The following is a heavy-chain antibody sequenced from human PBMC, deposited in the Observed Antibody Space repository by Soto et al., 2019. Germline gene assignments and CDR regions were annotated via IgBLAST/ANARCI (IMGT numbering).Heavy chain of an antibody. CDR2: INWNGGST. J-gene: IGHJ3*02. CDR1: GFTFDDYG. Sequence: PGGSLRLSCAASGFTFDDYGMSWVRQAPGKGLEWVSGINWNGGSTGYADSVKGRFTISRDNAKNSLYLQMNSLRAEDTALYYCARGIMITLGAFPVREEPDAFDIWGQGTMVTISS. V-gene: IGHV3-20*04. D-gene: IGHD3-16*01. CDR3: ARGIMITLGAFPVREEPDAFDI.